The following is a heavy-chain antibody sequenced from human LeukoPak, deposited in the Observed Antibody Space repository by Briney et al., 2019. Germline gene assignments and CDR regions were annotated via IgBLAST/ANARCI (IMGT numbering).Heavy chain of an antibody. V-gene: IGHV3-21*01. Sequence: PGGSLRLSCAASGFNFSSYSMNWVRQAPGKGLEWVSSISSSSSYIYYADSVKGRFTISRDNAKNSLYLQMNSLRAEDTAVYYCAIYGVSSPFDYWGQGTLVTVSS. D-gene: IGHD4-17*01. CDR1: GFNFSSYS. J-gene: IGHJ4*02. CDR2: ISSSSSYI. CDR3: AIYGVSSPFDY.